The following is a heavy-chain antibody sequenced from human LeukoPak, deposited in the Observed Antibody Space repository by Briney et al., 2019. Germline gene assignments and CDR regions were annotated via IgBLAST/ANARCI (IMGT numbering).Heavy chain of an antibody. V-gene: IGHV1-46*01. CDR2: INPSGGST. Sequence: ASVKVSCKASGYTFTSYYMHWVRQAPGQGLEWMGIINPSGGSTSYAQKFQGRVTMTRDTSTSTVYMELSSLRSEDTAVYYCAGDSPVVPAAIFYYYYGMDVWGQGTTVTVSS. CDR1: GYTFTSYY. CDR3: AGDSPVVPAAIFYYYYGMDV. J-gene: IGHJ6*02. D-gene: IGHD2-2*01.